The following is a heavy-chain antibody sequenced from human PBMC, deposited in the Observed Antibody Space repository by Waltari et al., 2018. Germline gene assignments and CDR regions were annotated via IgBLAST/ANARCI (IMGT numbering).Heavy chain of an antibody. D-gene: IGHD4-17*01. V-gene: IGHV3-15*01. J-gene: IGHJ4*02. CDR2: IKSKTDGGTT. CDR1: GFTFSNAW. CDR3: ARGAPYGDYLPCDY. Sequence: EVQLVESGGGLVKPGGSLRLSCAASGFTFSNAWMSWVSQAPGKGLEWVGRIKSKTDGGTTDYAAPVKGRFTISRDDSKNTLYLQMNSLKTEDTAVYYCARGAPYGDYLPCDYWGQGTLVTVSS.